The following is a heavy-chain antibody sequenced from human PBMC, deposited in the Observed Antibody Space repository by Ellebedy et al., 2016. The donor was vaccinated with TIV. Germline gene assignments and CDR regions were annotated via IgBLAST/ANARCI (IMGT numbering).Heavy chain of an antibody. D-gene: IGHD1-14*01. J-gene: IGHJ2*01. V-gene: IGHV4-39*01. CDR2: IYYSGST. Sequence: MPSETLSLTCTVSGGSISSSSYYWGWIRQPPGKGLEWIGSIYYSGSTYYNPSLKSRVTISVDTSKNQFSLKLSSVTAADTAVYYCARRYPRGYWYFDLWGRGTLVTVSS. CDR3: ARRYPRGYWYFDL. CDR1: GGSISSSSYY.